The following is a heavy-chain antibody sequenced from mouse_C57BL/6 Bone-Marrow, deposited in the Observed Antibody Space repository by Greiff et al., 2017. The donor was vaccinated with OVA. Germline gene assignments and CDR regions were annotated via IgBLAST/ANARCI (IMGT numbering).Heavy chain of an antibody. J-gene: IGHJ4*01. CDR2: ISYDGSN. V-gene: IGHV3-6*01. CDR3: AYDYDGYAMDY. D-gene: IGHD2-4*01. Sequence: EVHLVESGPGLVKPSQSLSLTCSVTGYSITSGYYWNWIRQFPGNKLEWMGNISYDGSNNYNPSLKNRISITRDTSKNQFFLKLNSVTTEDTATYYCAYDYDGYAMDYWGQGTSVTVSS. CDR1: GYSITSGYY.